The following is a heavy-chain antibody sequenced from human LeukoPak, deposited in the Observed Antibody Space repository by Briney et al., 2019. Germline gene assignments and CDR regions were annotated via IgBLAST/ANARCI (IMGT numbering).Heavy chain of an antibody. CDR3: AKDLGGWYYLDF. CDR1: GFTFRSYC. V-gene: IGHV3-30*02. CDR2: IQYNGANE. J-gene: IGHJ4*02. D-gene: IGHD6-19*01. Sequence: GGSLRLSCATSGFTFRSYCMHWVRQAPGKGLEWLAFIQYNGANEYYADSVKGRFSISRDNSQNTLYLQVSSLRVEDTAVYYYAKDLGGWYYLDFWGQGTLVTVSS.